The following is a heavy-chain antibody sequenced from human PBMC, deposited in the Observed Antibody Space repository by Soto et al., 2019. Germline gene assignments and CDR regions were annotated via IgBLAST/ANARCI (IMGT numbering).Heavy chain of an antibody. Sequence: SETLSLTCTVSGGSISSNYWTWIWQPPGKGLEWIGYVYNSGSTNYNPSLKSRVTISEDTSKSQFSLKVNSMTAADTAVYYCARYRREAVAGYTLDNWGQGILVTVSS. CDR1: GGSISSNY. CDR2: VYNSGST. CDR3: ARYRREAVAGYTLDN. D-gene: IGHD6-13*01. J-gene: IGHJ4*02. V-gene: IGHV4-59*01.